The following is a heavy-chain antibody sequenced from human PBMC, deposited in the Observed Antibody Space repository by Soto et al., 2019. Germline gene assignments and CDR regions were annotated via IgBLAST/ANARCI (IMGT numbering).Heavy chain of an antibody. J-gene: IGHJ5*02. CDR2: ISESGGGT. Sequence: GGSLKLSWVVSGFTFSSYAMSWVRQAPGKGLEWVSAISESGGGTNYADSVKGSLTISRDNYKNTMYLQMTSMRADNTAVYYCEKPSYDFWSRYDPWGQGTLVTGSS. CDR3: EKPSYDFWSRYDP. CDR1: GFTFSSYA. D-gene: IGHD3-3*01. V-gene: IGHV3-23*01.